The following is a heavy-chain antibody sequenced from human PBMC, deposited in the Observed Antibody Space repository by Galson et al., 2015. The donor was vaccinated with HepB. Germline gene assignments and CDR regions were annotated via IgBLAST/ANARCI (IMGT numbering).Heavy chain of an antibody. CDR3: ARDLRSHRAGTCYPGEFDY. D-gene: IGHD7-27*01. V-gene: IGHV3-30*03. J-gene: IGHJ4*02. Sequence: SLRLSCAASGFTFSTQGIHWVRQAPGKGLEWVGVVSYDGSYTFYGDSVKGRFTISRDNSKNTVYLQMNGLKVNDTGVYYCARDLRSHRAGTCYPGEFDYWGQGTLVTVSS. CDR2: VSYDGSYT. CDR1: GFTFSTQG.